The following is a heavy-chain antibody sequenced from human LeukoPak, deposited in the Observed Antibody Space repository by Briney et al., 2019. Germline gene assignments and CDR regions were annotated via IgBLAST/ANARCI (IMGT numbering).Heavy chain of an antibody. CDR1: GGSISSSSYY. D-gene: IGHD6-13*01. Sequence: SETLSLTCAVSGGSISSSSYYWGWIRQPPGKGLEWIGSIYYSGSTYYNPSLKSRVTISVDTSKNQFSLKLSSVTAADTAVYYCARGIAAASERALDIWGQGTMVTVSS. CDR2: IYYSGST. J-gene: IGHJ3*02. V-gene: IGHV4-39*01. CDR3: ARGIAAASERALDI.